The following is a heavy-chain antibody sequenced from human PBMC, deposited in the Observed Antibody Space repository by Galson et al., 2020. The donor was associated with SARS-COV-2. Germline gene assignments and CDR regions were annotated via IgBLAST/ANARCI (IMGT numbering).Heavy chain of an antibody. V-gene: IGHV3-30*04. D-gene: IGHD3-22*01. Sequence: GGSLRFSCAASGFTFSSYAMHWVRQAPRKGLEWVAVISYDGSNKYYADSLKGRFTISRENPKNTLYLQMNSLRAEDTAVYYCARDYYDSSGYYNSWFDAWAQRTLVTVSS. CDR1: GFTFSSYA. CDR2: ISYDGSNK. J-gene: IGHJ5*02. CDR3: ARDYYDSSGYYNSWFDA.